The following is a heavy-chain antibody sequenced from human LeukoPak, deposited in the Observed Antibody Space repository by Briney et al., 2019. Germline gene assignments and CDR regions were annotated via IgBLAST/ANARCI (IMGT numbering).Heavy chain of an antibody. J-gene: IGHJ6*03. V-gene: IGHV4-4*09. Sequence: SETLSLTCTVSGGSISSYYWSWIRQPPGKGLEWIGYIYTSGSTNYNPSLKSRVTISVDTSKNQFSLKLSSVTAADTAVYYCARFEQARIAAAGYYYYYMDVWGKGTTVTVSS. CDR2: IYTSGST. CDR3: ARFEQARIAAAGYYYYYMDV. CDR1: GGSISSYY. D-gene: IGHD6-13*01.